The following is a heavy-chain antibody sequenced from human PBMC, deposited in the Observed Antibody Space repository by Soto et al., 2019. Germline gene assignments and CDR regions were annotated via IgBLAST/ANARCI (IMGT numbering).Heavy chain of an antibody. V-gene: IGHV4-39*01. D-gene: IGHD4-17*01. CDR3: ARHIRTDYGDRIYYYYYGMDV. Sequence: PSETLSLTCTVSGGSISSSSYYWGWIRQPPGKGLEWIGSIYYSGRTYYNPSLKSRVTISVDTSKNQFSLKLSSVTAADTAVYYFARHIRTDYGDRIYYYYYGMDVWGQGTTVTVSS. CDR1: GGSISSSSYY. J-gene: IGHJ6*02. CDR2: IYYSGRT.